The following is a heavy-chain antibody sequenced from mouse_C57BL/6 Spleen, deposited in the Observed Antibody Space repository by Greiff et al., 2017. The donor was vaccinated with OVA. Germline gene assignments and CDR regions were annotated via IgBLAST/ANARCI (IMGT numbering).Heavy chain of an antibody. J-gene: IGHJ4*01. CDR2: ISYDGSN. CDR1: GYSITSGYY. Sequence: VQLKQSGPGLVKPSQSLSLTCSVTGYSITSGYYWNWIRQFPGNKLEWMGYISYDGSNNYNPSLKNRISITRDTSKNQFFLKLNSVTTEDTATYYCARGDSSGYDAMDYWGQGTSVTVSS. V-gene: IGHV3-6*01. D-gene: IGHD3-2*02. CDR3: ARGDSSGYDAMDY.